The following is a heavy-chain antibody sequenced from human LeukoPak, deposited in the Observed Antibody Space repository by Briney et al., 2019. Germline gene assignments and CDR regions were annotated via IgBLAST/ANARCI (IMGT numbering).Heavy chain of an antibody. Sequence: SETLSLTCTVSGGSISSSSYYWGWIRQPPGKGLEWIGSIYYSGSTYYNPPLKSRVTISVDTSKNQFSLKLSSVTAADTAVYYCARVMISFGGVLDYWGQGTLVTVSS. CDR3: ARVMISFGGVLDY. CDR2: IYYSGST. J-gene: IGHJ4*02. CDR1: GGSISSSSYY. D-gene: IGHD3-16*01. V-gene: IGHV4-39*07.